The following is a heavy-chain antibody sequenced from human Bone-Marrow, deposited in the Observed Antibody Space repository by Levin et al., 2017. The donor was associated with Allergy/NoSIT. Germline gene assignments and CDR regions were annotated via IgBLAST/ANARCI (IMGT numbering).Heavy chain of an antibody. CDR2: IHNSGNT. V-gene: IGHV4-39*01. CDR1: GDSISRSSYY. D-gene: IGHD3-16*01. Sequence: PSETLSLTCIVSGDSISRSSYYWGWIRQPPGRGPEWIGNIHNSGNTFYNSSLKSRLSISVDRSKNQFSVKLHSMTAADTAVYYCARCINPFGSLVFDQWGRGILVTVSS. CDR3: ARCINPFGSLVFDQ. J-gene: IGHJ4*02.